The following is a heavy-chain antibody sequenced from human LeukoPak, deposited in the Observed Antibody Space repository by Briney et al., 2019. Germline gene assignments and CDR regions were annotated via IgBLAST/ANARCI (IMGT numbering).Heavy chain of an antibody. D-gene: IGHD1-26*01. V-gene: IGHV1-18*01. Sequence: ASVKVSCKASGYTFTSYGISWVRQAPGQGLEWMGWISACNGNTNYAQKLQGRVTMTTDTSTSTAYMELRSLRSDDTAVYYCARDLRVVGATSRFDYWGQGTLVTVSS. CDR1: GYTFTSYG. J-gene: IGHJ4*02. CDR3: ARDLRVVGATSRFDY. CDR2: ISACNGNT.